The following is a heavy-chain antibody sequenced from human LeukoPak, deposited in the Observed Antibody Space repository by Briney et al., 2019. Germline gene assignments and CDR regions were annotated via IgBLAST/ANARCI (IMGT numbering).Heavy chain of an antibody. CDR1: DGSFSGYY. J-gene: IGHJ6*03. CDR2: INHSGST. D-gene: IGHD3-10*01. Sequence: PSETLSLTCAVYDGSFSGYYWSWIRQPPGKGLEWIGEINHSGSTNYNPSLKSRVTISVDTSKNQFSLKLSSVTAADTAVYYCARHGVITMVRGNYYYYMDVWGKGTTVTISS. V-gene: IGHV4-34*01. CDR3: ARHGVITMVRGNYYYYMDV.